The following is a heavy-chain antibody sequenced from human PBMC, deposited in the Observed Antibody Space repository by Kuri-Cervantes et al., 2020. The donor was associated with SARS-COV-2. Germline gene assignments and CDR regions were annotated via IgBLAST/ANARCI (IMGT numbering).Heavy chain of an antibody. V-gene: IGHV3-30*18. CDR3: AKDQHGIVVVVAAIDY. J-gene: IGHJ4*02. CDR2: ISYDGNNK. CDR1: GFTFSSET. D-gene: IGHD2-15*01. Sequence: GESLKISCAASGFTFSSETMTWVRQAPGSGLEWVALISYDGNNKFYADSVKGRFTISRDNSKNTLYLQMNSLRAEDTAVYYCAKDQHGIVVVVAAIDYWGQGTLVTVSS.